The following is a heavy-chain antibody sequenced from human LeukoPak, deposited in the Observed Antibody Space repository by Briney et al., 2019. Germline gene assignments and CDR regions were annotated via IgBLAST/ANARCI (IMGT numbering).Heavy chain of an antibody. CDR1: GYTFTSYG. CDR2: TSSFSDNT. D-gene: IGHD3-16*01. J-gene: IGHJ4*02. V-gene: IGHV1-18*01. Sequence: AAVKVYCKTSGYTFTSYGISWVRQAPGQGLEWMGWTSSFSDNTKYAEKFQGRVTMTTEISTSTAYMELRSLRFDDTAVYYCARVQVKTRGSYFRDDYWGQGTLVTVSS. CDR3: ARVQVKTRGSYFRDDY.